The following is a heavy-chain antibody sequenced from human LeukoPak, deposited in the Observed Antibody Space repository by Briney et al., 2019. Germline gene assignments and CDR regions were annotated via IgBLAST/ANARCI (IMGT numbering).Heavy chain of an antibody. J-gene: IGHJ4*02. CDR3: ARGGPPTVTRFDY. V-gene: IGHV4-4*02. CDR1: GGSISSSNW. CDR2: IYHTGSA. D-gene: IGHD4-17*01. Sequence: SQTLSLTCAVSGGSISSSNWWGWVRQPPGKGLEWIGEIYHTGSANYNPSLKSRVTISVDTSKNQFSLKLSSVTAADTAVYYCARGGPPTVTRFDYWGQGTLVTVSS.